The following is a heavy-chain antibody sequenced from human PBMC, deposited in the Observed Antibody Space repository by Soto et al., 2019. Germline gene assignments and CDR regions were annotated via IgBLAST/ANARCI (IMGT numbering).Heavy chain of an antibody. J-gene: IGHJ4*01. CDR3: ARRGSSLATSHFHY. Sequence: SETLSLTCSVSGGSISSSSYYWDWIRQPPGKGLEWIGSIFYTGGTYYNPSLKSRVTISVDTSKNQFSLKLSSVTVADTAVYFRARRGSSLATSHFHYWGQGTLVTVSS. V-gene: IGHV4-39*01. D-gene: IGHD5-12*01. CDR2: IFYTGGT. CDR1: GGSISSSSYY.